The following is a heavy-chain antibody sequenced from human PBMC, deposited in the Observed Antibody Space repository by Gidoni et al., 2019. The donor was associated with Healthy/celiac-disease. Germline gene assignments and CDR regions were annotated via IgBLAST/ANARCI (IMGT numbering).Heavy chain of an antibody. CDR2: ISGSGGST. CDR1: GFTFSSYA. J-gene: IGHJ6*02. CDR3: ARDIWSGYSYYYYGMDV. V-gene: IGHV3-23*04. D-gene: IGHD3-3*01. Sequence: EVQLVESGGGLVQPGGSLRLSCAASGFTFSSYAMSWVRQAPGKGLGGVSAISGSGGSTYYADSVKGRFTISRDNSKNTLYLQMNSLRAEDTAVYYCARDIWSGYSYYYYGMDVWGQGTTVTVSS.